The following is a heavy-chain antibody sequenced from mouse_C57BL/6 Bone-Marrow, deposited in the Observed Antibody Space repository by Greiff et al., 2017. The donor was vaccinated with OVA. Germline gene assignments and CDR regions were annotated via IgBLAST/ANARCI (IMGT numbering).Heavy chain of an antibody. CDR1: GFNIKDDY. Sequence: VQLQQSGAELVRPGASVKLSCTASGFNIKDDYMHWVKQRPEQGLEWIGWIDPENGDTEYASKFQGKATITADTSSNTAYLQLSSLTSEDTAVYYCATLLWAYYAMDYWGQGTSVTVSS. J-gene: IGHJ4*01. D-gene: IGHD2-1*01. CDR2: IDPENGDT. CDR3: ATLLWAYYAMDY. V-gene: IGHV14-4*01.